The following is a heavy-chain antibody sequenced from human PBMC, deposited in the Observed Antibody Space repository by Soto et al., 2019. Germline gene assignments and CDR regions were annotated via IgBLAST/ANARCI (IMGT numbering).Heavy chain of an antibody. CDR1: GFTLSSYS. CDR2: ISGSGGTI. Sequence: EVQLVESGGGMVQPGGSLRVSCAASGFTLSSYSMHWVRQAPGKGLEWVSYISGSGGTIYYADSAKGRFTISRDNAKNSLSVQMNSLRDEDTAVYFCARETGLRSSGWSYYFDFWGQGTRVTVSS. V-gene: IGHV3-48*02. D-gene: IGHD6-19*01. CDR3: ARETGLRSSGWSYYFDF. J-gene: IGHJ4*02.